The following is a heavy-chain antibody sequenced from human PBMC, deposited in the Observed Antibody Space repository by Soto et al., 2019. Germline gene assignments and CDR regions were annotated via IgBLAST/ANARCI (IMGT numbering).Heavy chain of an antibody. CDR1: GFTFSSYG. V-gene: IGHV3-30*18. J-gene: IGHJ4*02. Sequence: GGSLRLSCAASGFTFSSYGMHWVRQAPGKGLEWVAVISYDGSNKYYADSVKGRFTISRDNSKNTLYLQMNSLRAEDTAVYYCAKDRRKVVVAAPFDYWGQGTQVTVSS. D-gene: IGHD2-15*01. CDR3: AKDRRKVVVAAPFDY. CDR2: ISYDGSNK.